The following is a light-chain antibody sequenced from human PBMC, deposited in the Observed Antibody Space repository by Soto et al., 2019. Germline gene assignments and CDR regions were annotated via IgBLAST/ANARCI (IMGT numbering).Light chain of an antibody. V-gene: IGLV4-69*01. CDR2: LNSDGSH. J-gene: IGLJ3*02. Sequence: QPVLTQSPSASASLGASVKLTCTLSSGHSSYAIAWHQQHPEKGPRYLMKLNSDGSHSKGDGIPDRFSGSSSGAERYLTISSLQSEDEADYYCQTWGTGLLVFGGGTKLTVL. CDR3: QTWGTGLLV. CDR1: SGHSSYA.